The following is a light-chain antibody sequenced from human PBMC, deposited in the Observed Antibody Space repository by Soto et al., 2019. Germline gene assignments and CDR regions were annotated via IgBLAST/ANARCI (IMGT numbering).Light chain of an antibody. Sequence: QSALTQPASVSGSPGQPITISCPGTSSDVGGYNYASWYQQHPGKAPKLMIYEVSNRPSGVSNRFSGSKSGNTASLTISGLQAEDEADYYCSSYTSSSIDYVFGTGTKLTVL. J-gene: IGLJ1*01. CDR2: EVS. V-gene: IGLV2-14*01. CDR3: SSYTSSSIDYV. CDR1: SSDVGGYNY.